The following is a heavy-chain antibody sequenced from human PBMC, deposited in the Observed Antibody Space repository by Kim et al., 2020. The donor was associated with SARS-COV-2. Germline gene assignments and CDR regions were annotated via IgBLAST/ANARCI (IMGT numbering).Heavy chain of an antibody. CDR1: GFTFGDYA. CDR2: IRSKAYGGTI. Sequence: GGSLRLSCTASGFTFGDYAMSWFRQVPGKGLEWVGFIRSKAYGGTIEYAASVKGRFTISRDDSKSIAYLQMNSLKTEDTAVYYCARGRTFGEGGDWGQGTLVTVSS. J-gene: IGHJ4*02. CDR3: ARGRTFGEGGD. D-gene: IGHD3-10*01. V-gene: IGHV3-49*03.